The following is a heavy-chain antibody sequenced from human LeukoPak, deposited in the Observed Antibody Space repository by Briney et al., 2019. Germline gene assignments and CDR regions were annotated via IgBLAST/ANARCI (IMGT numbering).Heavy chain of an antibody. D-gene: IGHD3-22*01. CDR1: AFTFSSYG. CDR2: IRYDGSNK. Sequence: GGSLRLSCAASAFTFSSYGMHWVRQAPGKGLEWVAFIRYDGSNKYSADSVKGRFTISRDNSKNTLYLQMNSLRAEDTAVYYCAKVLRRDYYDSSGYYFSLDYWGQGTLVTVSS. CDR3: AKVLRRDYYDSSGYYFSLDY. J-gene: IGHJ4*02. V-gene: IGHV3-30*02.